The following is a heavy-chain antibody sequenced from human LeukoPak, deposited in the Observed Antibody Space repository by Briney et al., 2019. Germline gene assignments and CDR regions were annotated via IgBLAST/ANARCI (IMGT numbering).Heavy chain of an antibody. D-gene: IGHD3-3*01. CDR1: GFTFSSYA. CDR3: AKGQEFLEWIYDY. V-gene: IGHV3-23*01. CDR2: ISGSGGST. J-gene: IGHJ4*02. Sequence: LTGGSLRLSCAASGFTFSSYAMSWVRQAPGKGLEWVSAISGSGGSTYYADSVKGRFTISRDNSKNTLYLQMNSLRAEDTAVYYCAKGQEFLEWIYDYWGQGTLVTVSS.